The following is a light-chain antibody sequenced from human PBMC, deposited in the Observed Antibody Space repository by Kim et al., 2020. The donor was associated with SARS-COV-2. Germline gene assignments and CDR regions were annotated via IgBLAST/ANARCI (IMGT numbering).Light chain of an antibody. CDR3: LQSNSYGT. CDR1: ENIEDL. Sequence: ASGDEIITTTWPARENIEDLLSCFQQKPGNPPSLLIYEATILESGVPSRCSGRASGTDSTPTISDLQPDDFTTYYRLQSNSYGTFGQGTRLEIK. CDR2: EAT. V-gene: IGKV1-5*03. J-gene: IGKJ5*01.